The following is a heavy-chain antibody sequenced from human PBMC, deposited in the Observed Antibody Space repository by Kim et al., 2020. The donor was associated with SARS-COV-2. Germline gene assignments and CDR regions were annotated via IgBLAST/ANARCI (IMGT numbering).Heavy chain of an antibody. CDR3: AKDSSSWKRPSCYFDY. Sequence: GGSLRLSCAASGFTFSSYAMSWVRQAPGKGLEWVSAISGSGGSTYYADSVKGRFTISRDNSKNTLYLQMNSLRAEDTAVYYCAKDSSSWKRPSCYFDYWGQGTLVTVSS. V-gene: IGHV3-23*01. CDR2: ISGSGGST. D-gene: IGHD6-13*01. J-gene: IGHJ4*02. CDR1: GFTFSSYA.